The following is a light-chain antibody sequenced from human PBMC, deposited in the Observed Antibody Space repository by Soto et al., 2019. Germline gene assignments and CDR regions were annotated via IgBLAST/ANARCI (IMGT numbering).Light chain of an antibody. V-gene: IGLV2-11*01. J-gene: IGLJ1*01. CDR2: DVI. CDR3: CSHAGSSVV. Sequence: QSALTQPRSVSGSPGQSVTISCTGTSSDVGGYNYVSWYRQHPGKAPKLMIYDVIQRPSGVPDRFSGSKSGNTASQTISGLQADDEADYYCCSHAGSSVVFGTGTKLTVL. CDR1: SSDVGGYNY.